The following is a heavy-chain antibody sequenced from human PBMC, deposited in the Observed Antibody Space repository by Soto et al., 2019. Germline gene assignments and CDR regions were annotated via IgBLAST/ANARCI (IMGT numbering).Heavy chain of an antibody. CDR1: GGSISSSSYY. Sequence: PSETLSLTCTVSGGSISSSSYYWGWIRQPPGKGLEWIGSIYYSGSTYYNPSLKSRVTISVDTSKNQFSLKLSSVTAADTAVYYCARQRRYYDFWSGYANWGYYGMDVWGQGTTVTVSS. D-gene: IGHD3-3*01. CDR2: IYYSGST. J-gene: IGHJ6*02. V-gene: IGHV4-39*01. CDR3: ARQRRYYDFWSGYANWGYYGMDV.